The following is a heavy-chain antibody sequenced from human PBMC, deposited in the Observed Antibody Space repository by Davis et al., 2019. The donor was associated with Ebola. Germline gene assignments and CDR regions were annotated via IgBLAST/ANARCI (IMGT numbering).Heavy chain of an antibody. Sequence: GESLKISCAASGFTFSSYWMHWVRQAPGKGLVWVSRINSDGSSTSYADSVKGRFTISRDNAKNTLYLQMNSLRAEDTAVYYCARDLVYYYGMDVWGQGTTVTVSS. CDR3: ARDLVYYYGMDV. CDR2: INSDGSST. D-gene: IGHD6-6*01. CDR1: GFTFSSYW. J-gene: IGHJ6*02. V-gene: IGHV3-74*01.